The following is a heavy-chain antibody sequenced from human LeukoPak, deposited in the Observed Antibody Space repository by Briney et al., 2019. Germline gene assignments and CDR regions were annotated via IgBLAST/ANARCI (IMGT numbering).Heavy chain of an antibody. Sequence: ASVKVSCKASGYTFTGYYMHWVRQAPGQGLERMGRINPNSGGTNYAQKFQGRVTMTRDTSISTAYMELSRLRSDDTAVYYCAIWPATDDAFDIWGQGTMVTVSS. D-gene: IGHD3-10*01. V-gene: IGHV1-2*06. CDR1: GYTFTGYY. J-gene: IGHJ3*02. CDR2: INPNSGGT. CDR3: AIWPATDDAFDI.